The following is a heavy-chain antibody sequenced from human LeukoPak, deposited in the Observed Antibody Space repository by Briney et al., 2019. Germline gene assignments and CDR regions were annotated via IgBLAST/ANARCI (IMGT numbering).Heavy chain of an antibody. CDR2: ISGSGGST. V-gene: IGHV3-23*01. CDR1: GFTFSSYG. D-gene: IGHD4-17*01. J-gene: IGHJ4*02. Sequence: GGSLRLSCATSGFTFSSYGMAWVRQGPGKGLEWVSSISGSGGSTYYADSVKGRLTFSRDNSKNTLYLQMNSLRAEDTALYYCAKYGPTVTSRYFDYWGQGTLLTVSS. CDR3: AKYGPTVTSRYFDY.